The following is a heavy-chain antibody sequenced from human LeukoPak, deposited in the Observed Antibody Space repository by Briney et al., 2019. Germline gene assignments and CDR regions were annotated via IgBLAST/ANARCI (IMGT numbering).Heavy chain of an antibody. CDR3: TRVRNWNFDY. V-gene: IGHV1-46*01. CDR2: INPSGGST. J-gene: IGHJ4*02. D-gene: IGHD1-1*01. CDR1: GYTFTSYY. Sequence: ASVKVSCKASGYTFTSYYMHWERQVHGQGLEWMGIINPSGGSTSYAQKFQGRVTMTRDTSTSTVYMELSSLRSEDTAVYYCTRVRNWNFDYWGQGTLVTVSS.